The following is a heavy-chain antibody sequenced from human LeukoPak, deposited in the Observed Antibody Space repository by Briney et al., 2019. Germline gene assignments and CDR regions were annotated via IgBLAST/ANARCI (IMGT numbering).Heavy chain of an antibody. CDR1: GFTFSDYY. CDR2: ISSSSSYT. D-gene: IGHD3-10*01. J-gene: IGHJ4*02. V-gene: IGHV3-11*06. CDR3: ASRSKGTLTFDY. Sequence: PGGSLRLSCAASGFTFSDYYMSWIRQAPGKGLEWVSYISSSSSYTNYADSVKGRFTISRDNAKNSLYLQMNSLRAEDTAVYYCASRSKGTLTFDYWGQGTLVTVSS.